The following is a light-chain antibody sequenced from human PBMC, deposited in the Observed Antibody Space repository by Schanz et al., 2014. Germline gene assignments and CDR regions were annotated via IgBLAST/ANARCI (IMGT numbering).Light chain of an antibody. CDR3: QQYNDWPGYT. Sequence: EIVLTQSPGTLSLSPGERATLSCRASQSVSSSYLAWYQQKPGQAPRLLIYGASTRATGIPARFSGSGSGTEFTLTISSLQSEDFGVYYCQQYNDWPGYTFGQGTKLEIK. V-gene: IGKV3-15*01. CDR1: QSVSSSY. CDR2: GAS. J-gene: IGKJ2*01.